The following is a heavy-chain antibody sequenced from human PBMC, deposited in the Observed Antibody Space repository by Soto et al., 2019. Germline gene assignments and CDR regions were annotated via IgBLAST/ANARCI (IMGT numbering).Heavy chain of an antibody. CDR1: GYTFTSYG. CDR3: VRRHVSATGIDWFDP. CDR2: INAANGDT. J-gene: IGHJ5*02. V-gene: IGHV1-3*01. D-gene: IGHD6-13*01. Sequence: ASVKVSCKASGYTFTSYGIHCVRQAPGQRLEWMGWINAANGDTKYSPKFQGRVTITRDTSASTAYMELSSLRSEDTAVYYCVRRHVSATGIDWFDPWGQGTLVTVSS.